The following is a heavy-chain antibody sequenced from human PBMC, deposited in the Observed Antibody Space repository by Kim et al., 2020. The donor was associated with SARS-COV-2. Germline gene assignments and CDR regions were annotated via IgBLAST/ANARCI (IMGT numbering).Heavy chain of an antibody. CDR2: SFVIGTT. CDR3: ARKLLWFGDNGMDV. V-gene: IGHV3-53*01. J-gene: IGHJ6*02. D-gene: IGHD3-10*01. Sequence: GGSLRLSCAASGFSVSTNDMSWVRQAPGKGLEWVATSFVIGTTYFADSAKGRFTISRDNSKNTLYLQMNSRRAEDTAAYHCARKLLWFGDNGMDVWGQGTTVTVSS. CDR1: GFSVSTND.